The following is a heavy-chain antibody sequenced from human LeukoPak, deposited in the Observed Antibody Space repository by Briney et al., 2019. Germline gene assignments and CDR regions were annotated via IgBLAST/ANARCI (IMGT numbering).Heavy chain of an antibody. CDR2: INHSGST. V-gene: IGHV4-34*01. D-gene: IGHD3-3*01. Sequence: SETLSLTCAAYGGSFSGYYWSWIRQPPGKGLEWIGEINHSGSTNYNPSLKSRVTISVDTSKNQFSLKLSSVTAADTAVYYCARAGVRITIFGVVTTSGQNWFDPWGQGTLVTVSS. CDR3: ARAGVRITIFGVVTTSGQNWFDP. CDR1: GGSFSGYY. J-gene: IGHJ5*02.